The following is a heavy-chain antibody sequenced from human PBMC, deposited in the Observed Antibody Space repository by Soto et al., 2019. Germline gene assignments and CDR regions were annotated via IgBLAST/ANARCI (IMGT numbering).Heavy chain of an antibody. Sequence: QVTLKESGPVLVKPTETLTLTCTVSGFSLRTPRTGVSWIRQPPGKALEWLAHISSNDEKTYSTSLKSRLTISRDTSRSQVVLNMTNMDPVDSATYYCARMVFDSSGYCLTGNWFDPWGQGTLVTVSS. V-gene: IGHV2-26*01. CDR2: ISSNDEK. CDR1: GFSLRTPRTG. J-gene: IGHJ5*02. D-gene: IGHD3-22*01. CDR3: ARMVFDSSGYCLTGNWFDP.